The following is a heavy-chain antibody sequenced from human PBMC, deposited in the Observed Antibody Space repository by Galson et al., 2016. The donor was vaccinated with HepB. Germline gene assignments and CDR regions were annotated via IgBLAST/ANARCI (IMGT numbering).Heavy chain of an antibody. CDR1: GFTFSRSD. D-gene: IGHD3-3*01. CDR3: ASGGYEFWSGQDEYSMDV. V-gene: IGHV3-48*04. J-gene: IGHJ6*02. Sequence: SLRLSCAASGFTFSRSDMHWVRQAPGKGLEWVSYISSSSSTIYYADSVKGRFTISKVNAKNSLYLQMNSLRAEDTAVYYCASGGYEFWSGQDEYSMDVWGQGATVTVSS. CDR2: ISSSSSTI.